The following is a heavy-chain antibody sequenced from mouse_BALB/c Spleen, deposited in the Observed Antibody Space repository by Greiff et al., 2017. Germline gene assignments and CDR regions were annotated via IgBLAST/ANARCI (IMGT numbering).Heavy chain of an antibody. V-gene: IGHV5-9-4*01. D-gene: IGHD3-3*01. J-gene: IGHJ4*01. CDR1: GFTFSSYA. CDR2: ISSGGSYT. CDR3: AREGRGYAMDY. Sequence: EVMLVESGGGLVKPGGSLKLSCAASGFTFSSYAMSWVRQSPEKRLEWVAEISSGGSYTYYPDTVTGRFTISRDNAKNTLYLEMSSLRSEDTAMYYCAREGRGYAMDYWGQGTSVTVSS.